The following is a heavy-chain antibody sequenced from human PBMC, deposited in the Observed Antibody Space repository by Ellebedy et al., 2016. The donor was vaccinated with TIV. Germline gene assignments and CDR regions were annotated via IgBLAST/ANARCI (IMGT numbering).Heavy chain of an antibody. CDR2: INHSGST. Sequence: MPSETLSLTCAAYGGSFSDYYWTWNSQPSGKGLEWIGDINHSGSTNYNPSFKSQVSISVDTSKNQFSLKLSSVPAADTAVYYCARKYYYDSSALYYWGQGTLVTVSS. CDR3: ARKYYYDSSALYY. J-gene: IGHJ4*02. D-gene: IGHD3-22*01. CDR1: GGSFSDYY. V-gene: IGHV4-34*01.